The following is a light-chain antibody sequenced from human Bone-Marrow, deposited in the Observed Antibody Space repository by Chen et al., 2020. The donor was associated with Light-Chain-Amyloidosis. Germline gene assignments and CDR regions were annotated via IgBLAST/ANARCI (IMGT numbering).Light chain of an antibody. J-gene: IGKJ2*01. CDR2: QAY. CDR1: QSISNW. V-gene: IGKV1-5*03. CDR3: QHYSSHSFT. Sequence: DIQMTQSPYTLSASVGDRVTITCRASQSISNWLAWYQQKPGKAPNLRIYQAYNLQRGVPSRCSGSGSGTVFTLTINRMQSEDCTTCYCQHYSSHSFTFGQGTKLELK.